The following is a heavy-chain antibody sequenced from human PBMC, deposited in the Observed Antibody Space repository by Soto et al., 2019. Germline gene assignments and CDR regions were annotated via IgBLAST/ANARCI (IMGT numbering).Heavy chain of an antibody. D-gene: IGHD3-22*01. CDR1: GFTFSSSA. Sequence: EVQVSESGGGLVQPGGSLRLSCTASGFTFSSSAMTWVRQAPGMGLEWVSAVSGGDGSPSYADSVKGRFTISRDNSKNTQYLHMTSVRADDTAAYYCAKWHTYKYDSLAFSGFDCWGQGTQVTVSS. J-gene: IGHJ4*02. V-gene: IGHV3-23*01. CDR3: AKWHTYKYDSLAFSGFDC. CDR2: VSGGDGSP.